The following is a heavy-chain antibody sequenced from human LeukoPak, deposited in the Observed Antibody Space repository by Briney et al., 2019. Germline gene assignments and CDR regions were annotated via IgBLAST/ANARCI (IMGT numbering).Heavy chain of an antibody. Sequence: SETLSLTCTVSGGSISSSSYYWGWIRQPPGKGLEWIGSIYYSGSTNYNPSLKSRVTISLVTSKNQFSLKLSSVTAADTAVYYCASYYYDSTPQRDYWGQGTLVTVSS. D-gene: IGHD3-22*01. CDR3: ASYYYDSTPQRDY. CDR1: GGSISSSSYY. J-gene: IGHJ4*02. CDR2: IYYSGST. V-gene: IGHV4-39*07.